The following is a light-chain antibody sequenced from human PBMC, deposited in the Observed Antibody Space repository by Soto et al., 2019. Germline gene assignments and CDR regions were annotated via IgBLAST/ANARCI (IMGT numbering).Light chain of an antibody. CDR2: DTS. Sequence: EIVITQSPATLSVSPGERVTLSCRASQSINGKLGWYQQKPGQAPRLVVYDTSTRATNIPPRFSGSGSGTEFTLSISSLESEDSAVYYCQQYFVWPLTFGPGTKVDIK. J-gene: IGKJ3*01. CDR1: QSINGK. V-gene: IGKV3-15*01. CDR3: QQYFVWPLT.